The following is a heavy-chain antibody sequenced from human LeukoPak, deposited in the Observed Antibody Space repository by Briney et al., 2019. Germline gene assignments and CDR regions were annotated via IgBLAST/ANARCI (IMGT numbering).Heavy chain of an antibody. Sequence: SETLSLTCTVSGGSISSSSYYWSWIRQPPGKGLEWIGYIYYSGSTNYNPSLKSRVTISVDTSKNQFSLKLSSVTAADTAVYYCARGDGHPYYYYYYGMDVWGQGTTVTVSS. CDR1: GGSISSSSYY. D-gene: IGHD5-24*01. CDR3: ARGDGHPYYYYYYGMDV. CDR2: IYYSGST. V-gene: IGHV4-61*01. J-gene: IGHJ6*02.